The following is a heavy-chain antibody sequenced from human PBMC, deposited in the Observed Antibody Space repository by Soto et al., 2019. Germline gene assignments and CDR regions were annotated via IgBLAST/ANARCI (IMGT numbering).Heavy chain of an antibody. D-gene: IGHD3-3*01. V-gene: IGHV3-30-3*01. CDR1: GFTFSSYA. J-gene: IGHJ6*02. CDR2: ISYDGSNK. CDR3: ARDHPAEVDYDFWSGYYKEPPPLYYYGMDV. Sequence: GGSLILSCAASGFTFSSYAMHWGRQAPGKGLEWVAVISYDGSNKYYADSVKGRFTISRDNSKNTLYLQMNSLRAEDTAVYYCARDHPAEVDYDFWSGYYKEPPPLYYYGMDVWGQRTTVSVSS.